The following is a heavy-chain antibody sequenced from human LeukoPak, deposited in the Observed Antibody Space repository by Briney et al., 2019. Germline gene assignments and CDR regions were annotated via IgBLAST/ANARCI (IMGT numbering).Heavy chain of an antibody. D-gene: IGHD1-26*01. CDR2: ISNSGGST. CDR1: GFTFSSYA. J-gene: IGHJ4*02. Sequence: PGGSLRLPCASSGFTFSSYAMSWVRQAPGKGLEWVSGISNSGGSTYYADSVKGRFTISRDNSKNTLYLQMNSLRAEDTAVYYCARDRGGSNDLDYWGQGTLVTVSS. CDR3: ARDRGGSNDLDY. V-gene: IGHV3-23*01.